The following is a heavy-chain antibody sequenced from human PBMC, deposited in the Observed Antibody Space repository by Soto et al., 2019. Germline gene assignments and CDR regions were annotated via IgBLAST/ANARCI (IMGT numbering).Heavy chain of an antibody. J-gene: IGHJ6*02. D-gene: IGHD6-13*01. CDR2: IYHGGTT. V-gene: IGHV4-38-2*02. Sequence: SETLSLTCTVSGYSISSGSYWAWIRQPPGKVPEWIASIYHGGTTFYNPSLKSRITISVDTSNNQFSLKLSSVTAADTAVYYCVSDRLRAAAGIDYYYGMDVWGQGTTVTVSS. CDR3: VSDRLRAAAGIDYYYGMDV. CDR1: GYSISSGSY.